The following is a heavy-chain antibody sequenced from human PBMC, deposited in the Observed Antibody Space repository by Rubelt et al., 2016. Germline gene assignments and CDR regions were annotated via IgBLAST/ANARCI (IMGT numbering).Heavy chain of an antibody. V-gene: IGHV4-39*01. CDR1: GGSMNSNSYY. J-gene: IGHJ4*02. D-gene: IGHD2-2*01. CDR3: ARVPYCSSTTCYFSDY. CDR2: FSCCWGT. Sequence: QLQLQESGPGLVEPSETLSLTCSVSGGSMNSNSYYWDWIRQAPGEGLEWIGSFSCCWGTTYNPSLTGRATLTEDTSKKQFSLKVSSVTSADTAVYFCARVPYCSSTTCYFSDYWGQGTLVTVSS.